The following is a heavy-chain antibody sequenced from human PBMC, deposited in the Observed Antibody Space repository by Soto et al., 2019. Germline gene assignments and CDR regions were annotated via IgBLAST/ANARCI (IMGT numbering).Heavy chain of an antibody. CDR3: ARVAY. V-gene: IGHV3-21*04. J-gene: IGHJ4*02. CDR2: ISSASSET. Sequence: GESLKISCEASGFTFSRFSMNWVRQVPGKGLEWVASISSASSETWYADSVKGRFIISRDNAQNSLFLQMNTLRPKDSAIYYCARVAYWGPGTQVTVSS. CDR1: GFTFSRFS.